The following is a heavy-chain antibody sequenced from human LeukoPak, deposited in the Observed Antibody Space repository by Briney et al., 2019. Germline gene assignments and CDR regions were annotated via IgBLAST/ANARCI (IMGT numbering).Heavy chain of an antibody. V-gene: IGHV4-34*01. J-gene: IGHJ4*02. Sequence: PSETLSLTCAVYGGSFSGYYWSWIRQPPGKGLEWIGEINHSGSTNYNPSLKSRVTISVDTSKNQFSLKLSSVTAADTAVYYCAGGPERIVVPAAQQTYYFDYWGQGTLVTVSS. D-gene: IGHD2-2*01. CDR3: AGGPERIVVPAAQQTYYFDY. CDR1: GGSFSGYY. CDR2: INHSGST.